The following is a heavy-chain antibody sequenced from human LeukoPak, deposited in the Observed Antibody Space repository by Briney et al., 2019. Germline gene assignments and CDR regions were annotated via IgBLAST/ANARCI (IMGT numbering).Heavy chain of an antibody. Sequence: GGSLRLSCAASGFTFSSYAMSWVRQAPGKGLEWVSAISGSGGSTYYADSVRGRFTISRDNSKNTLYLQMNSLRAEDTAVYYCANWNGGHGVPYYYYYMDVWGKGTTVTVSS. J-gene: IGHJ6*03. CDR3: ANWNGGHGVPYYYYYMDV. D-gene: IGHD1-1*01. CDR1: GFTFSSYA. V-gene: IGHV3-23*01. CDR2: ISGSGGST.